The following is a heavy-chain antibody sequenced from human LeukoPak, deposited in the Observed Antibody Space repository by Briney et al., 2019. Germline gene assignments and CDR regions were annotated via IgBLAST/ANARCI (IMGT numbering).Heavy chain of an antibody. V-gene: IGHV3-74*01. J-gene: IGHJ1*01. D-gene: IGHD3-22*01. CDR3: ARAPSEIGGYYPEYFRH. CDR2: IKSDGST. CDR1: GFTFSSYW. Sequence: GGSLRLSCAASGFTFSSYWMHWVRQAPGKGLVWVSRIKSDGSTNYTDSVKGRFTISRDNAKNTVSLQMNSLRAEDTGVYYCARAPSEIGGYYPEYFRHWGQGTLVTVSS.